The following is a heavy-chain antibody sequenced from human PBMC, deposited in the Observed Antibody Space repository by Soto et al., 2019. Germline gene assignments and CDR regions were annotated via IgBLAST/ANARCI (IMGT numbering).Heavy chain of an antibody. CDR1: GFTFNNYA. V-gene: IGHV3-23*01. CDR3: AKDRTAAARNFDY. J-gene: IGHJ4*02. D-gene: IGHD6-13*01. Sequence: GESLKISCAASGFTFNNYALTWVRQAPGKGLEWVSTISVSGGTTHYSDSVKGRFTISRDNSKKTVYLQMHGLRADDTAVYYCAKDRTAAARNFDYWGQGTPVTVSS. CDR2: ISVSGGTT.